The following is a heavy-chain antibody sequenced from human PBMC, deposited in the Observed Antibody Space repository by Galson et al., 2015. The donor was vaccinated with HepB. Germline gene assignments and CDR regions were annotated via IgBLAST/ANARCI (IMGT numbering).Heavy chain of an antibody. CDR1: GFSFGDYA. Sequence: SLRLSCAASGFSFGDYAMSWFRQAPGKGLEWVGFIRSTAYSGTTEYAASVKGRFTISRDDAKSIAFLRINSLRTDDTAVYSCTRENDFWSAYYDYWGQGTLVTVSS. CDR2: IRSTAYSGTT. CDR3: TRENDFWSAYYDY. V-gene: IGHV3-49*03. J-gene: IGHJ4*02. D-gene: IGHD3-3*01.